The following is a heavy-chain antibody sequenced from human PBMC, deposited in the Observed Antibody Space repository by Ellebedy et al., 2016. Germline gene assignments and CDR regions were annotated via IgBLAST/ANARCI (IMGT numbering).Heavy chain of an antibody. CDR1: GFTFSSYA. CDR2: VSSSGGST. CDR3: ARDLWPEMATNY. D-gene: IGHD5-24*01. J-gene: IGHJ4*02. Sequence: GESLKISCAASGFTFSSYAMSWVRQAPGKGLEWVSGVSSSGGSTYYTDSVKGRFTISRDNSKNTLYLQMNSLGAEDTAVYYCARDLWPEMATNYWGQGTLVTVSS. V-gene: IGHV3-23*01.